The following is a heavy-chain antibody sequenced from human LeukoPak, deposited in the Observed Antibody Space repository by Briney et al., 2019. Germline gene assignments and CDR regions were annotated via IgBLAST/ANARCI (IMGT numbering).Heavy chain of an antibody. CDR3: ARGFQKYYYDSSGYYYGY. CDR2: ISSSGSTI. CDR1: GFTFSSYG. V-gene: IGHV3-48*04. J-gene: IGHJ4*02. D-gene: IGHD3-22*01. Sequence: GGSLRLSCAASGFTFSSYGMHWVRQAPGKGLEWVSYISSSGSTIYYADSVKGRFTISRDNAKNSLYLQMNSLRAEDTAVYYCARGFQKYYYDSSGYYYGYWGQGTLVTVSS.